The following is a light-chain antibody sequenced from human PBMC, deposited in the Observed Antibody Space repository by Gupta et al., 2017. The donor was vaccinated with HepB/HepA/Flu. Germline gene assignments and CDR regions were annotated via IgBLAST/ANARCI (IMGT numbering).Light chain of an antibody. J-gene: IGLJ3*02. CDR3: CSYAGSDNWV. CDR2: DVS. Sequence: QSALTQPRSVSGSPGQTVTISCTRTSRDVGGYNYVFWYQQPPGKAPELMIYDVSNPAAGVPDGFSGSKSGNSASLTISGLKAEEEADYYCCSYAGSDNWVFGGGTKLTVL. CDR1: SRDVGGYNY. V-gene: IGLV2-11*01.